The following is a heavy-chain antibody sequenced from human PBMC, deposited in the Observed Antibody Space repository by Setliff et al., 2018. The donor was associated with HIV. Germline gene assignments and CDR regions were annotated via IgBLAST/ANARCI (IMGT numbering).Heavy chain of an antibody. CDR3: ARARGYYYGSGNYNWFDP. V-gene: IGHV4-39*06. Sequence: SETLSSPAVSLVAPSVVVPTTGAGSASPPGKGLEWIGNIYTSGSTNYNPSLKSRVTISVDTSKNQFPLKLSSVTAADTAVYYCARARGYYYGSGNYNWFDPWGQGTLVTVSS. D-gene: IGHD3-10*01. CDR1: VAPSVVVPTT. CDR2: IYTSGST. J-gene: IGHJ5*02.